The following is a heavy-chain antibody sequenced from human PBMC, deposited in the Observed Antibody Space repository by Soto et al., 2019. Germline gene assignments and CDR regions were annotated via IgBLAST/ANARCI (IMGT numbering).Heavy chain of an antibody. V-gene: IGHV3-53*01. CDR2: SDSADST. CDR3: AKKGHTSDGYDYFDY. Sequence: GGSLRLSCAASGFTVSSNYMSWVRQAPGKGEEWASVSDSADSTYYPDSVEGRFSISRDNSKNTLYLQMNSLRVDDTAVYYCAKKGHTSDGYDYFDYWVQGTLVTVSS. J-gene: IGHJ4*02. CDR1: GFTVSSNY. D-gene: IGHD6-19*01.